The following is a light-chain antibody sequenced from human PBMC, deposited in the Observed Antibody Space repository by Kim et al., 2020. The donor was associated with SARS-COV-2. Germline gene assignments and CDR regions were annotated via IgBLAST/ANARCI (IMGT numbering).Light chain of an antibody. CDR1: PSVRNY. Sequence: SPGERATRSCRASPSVRNYVAWYQQRPGQAPRLLIYDASIRATGVPARFSGSGSGTDFTLTISSLEPEDSAVYYCQQRNNWPPVTFGGGTKVEIK. CDR2: DAS. J-gene: IGKJ4*01. CDR3: QQRNNWPPVT. V-gene: IGKV3-11*01.